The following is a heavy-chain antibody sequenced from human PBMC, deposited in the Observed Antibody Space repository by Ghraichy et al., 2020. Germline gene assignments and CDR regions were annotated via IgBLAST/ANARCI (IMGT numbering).Heavy chain of an antibody. Sequence: SETLSLMFSVSGGSIRPHYWSWIRQSPGKGLEWIGYVHYTGGTDYDPSLKSRVTISLDTSKNQFSLTLTSVTAADTAVYYCARRGRGYSLYYYGLDVWGRGTTVTVSS. CDR2: VHYTGGT. D-gene: IGHD5-18*01. J-gene: IGHJ6*02. CDR3: ARRGRGYSLYYYGLDV. CDR1: GGSIRPHY. V-gene: IGHV4-59*08.